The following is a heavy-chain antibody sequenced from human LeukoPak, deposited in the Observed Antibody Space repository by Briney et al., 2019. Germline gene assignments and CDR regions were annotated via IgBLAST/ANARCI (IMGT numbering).Heavy chain of an antibody. D-gene: IGHD2-15*01. CDR1: GYTFTSYG. CDR3: ARDHGYCSGGCCYNLRDDAFDI. V-gene: IGHV1-18*01. CDR2: ISAYNGNT. Sequence: ASVKVSCKASGYTFTSYGFSWVRQAPGQGLEWMGWISAYNGNTNYAQKLQGRVTMTTDTSTSTAYMELRSLRSDDTAVYYCARDHGYCSGGCCYNLRDDAFDIWGQGTMVTVSS. J-gene: IGHJ3*02.